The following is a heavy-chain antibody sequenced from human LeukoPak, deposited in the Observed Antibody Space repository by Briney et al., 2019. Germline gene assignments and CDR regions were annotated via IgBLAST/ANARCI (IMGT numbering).Heavy chain of an antibody. CDR1: GFSFSTYG. D-gene: IGHD3-10*01. V-gene: IGHV3-33*01. Sequence: PGGSLRLSCAASGFSFSTYGMHWVRQAPGKGLEWVAAIWSDGSNKNYADSVKGRFTISRDNSKNTLYLQMNSLRTEDTAVSYCARDWAVGWGQGTLVSVSS. CDR3: ARDWAVG. J-gene: IGHJ4*02. CDR2: IWSDGSNK.